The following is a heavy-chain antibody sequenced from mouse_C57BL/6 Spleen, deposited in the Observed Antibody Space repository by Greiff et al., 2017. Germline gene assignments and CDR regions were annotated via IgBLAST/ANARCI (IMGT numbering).Heavy chain of an antibody. J-gene: IGHJ4*01. D-gene: IGHD2-4*01. Sequence: EVQLVESGGDLVTPGGSLKLSCAASGFTFSSYGMSWVRQTPDKRLEWVATISSGGSYTFYPASVKGGFTISRDNAKNALYLKMSSLKSEDTAMYYCARRPMITNYYAMDYWGQRTSGTGSS. V-gene: IGHV5-6*01. CDR3: ARRPMITNYYAMDY. CDR1: GFTFSSYG. CDR2: ISSGGSYT.